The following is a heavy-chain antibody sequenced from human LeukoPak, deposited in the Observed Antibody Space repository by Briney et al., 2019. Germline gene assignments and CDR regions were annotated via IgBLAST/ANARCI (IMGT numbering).Heavy chain of an antibody. D-gene: IGHD3-10*01. Sequence: GGSLRLSCAASGFTFSSYSMNWVRQAPGKGLEWVSYISSSSSTIYYADSVKGRFTISRDNAKNSLYLQMNSLRAEDTALYYCARSGSKDYFDYWGQGTLVTVSS. J-gene: IGHJ4*02. CDR2: ISSSSSTI. CDR1: GFTFSSYS. CDR3: ARSGSKDYFDY. V-gene: IGHV3-48*04.